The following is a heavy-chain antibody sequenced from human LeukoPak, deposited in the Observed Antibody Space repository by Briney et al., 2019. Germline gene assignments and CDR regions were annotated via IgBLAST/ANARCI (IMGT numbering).Heavy chain of an antibody. V-gene: IGHV3-21*01. Sequence: PGGSLRLSCAASGFTFSSYSMNWVRQAPGKGLEWVSSISSSSSYIYYADSVKGRFTISRDNAKNSLYLQMNSLRAEDTAVYHCASGGILRFLEWFSAFDIWGQGTMVTVSS. CDR1: GFTFSSYS. CDR2: ISSSSSYI. CDR3: ASGGILRFLEWFSAFDI. J-gene: IGHJ3*02. D-gene: IGHD3-3*01.